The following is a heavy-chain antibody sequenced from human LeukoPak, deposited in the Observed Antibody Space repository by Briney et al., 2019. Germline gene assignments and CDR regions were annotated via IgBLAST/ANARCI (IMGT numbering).Heavy chain of an antibody. D-gene: IGHD1-26*01. J-gene: IGHJ4*02. CDR3: AREGQIVGATADY. CDR1: GFTFSSYS. V-gene: IGHV3-21*01. CDR2: ISSSSSYI. Sequence: GGSLRLSCAASGFTFSSYSMNWVRQAPGKGLEWVSSISSSSSYIYYADSVKGRFTISRDNAKNSLYLQMNSLRAEDTAVYYCAREGQIVGATADYWGQGTLVTVSS.